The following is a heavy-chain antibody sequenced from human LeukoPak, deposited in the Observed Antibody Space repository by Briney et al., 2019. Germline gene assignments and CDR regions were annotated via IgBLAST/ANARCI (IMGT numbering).Heavy chain of an antibody. CDR3: ARGPYSGSDSAFDI. CDR2: IFYSGST. V-gene: IGHV4-39*07. Sequence: SETLSLTCTVSGGSISTSNYYWGWIRQPPGKGLEWIGNIFYSGSTYYNPSLKSRVTISVDTSKNQFSLKLSSVTAADTAVYYCARGPYSGSDSAFDIWGQGTMVTVSS. CDR1: GGSISTSNYY. D-gene: IGHD1-26*01. J-gene: IGHJ3*02.